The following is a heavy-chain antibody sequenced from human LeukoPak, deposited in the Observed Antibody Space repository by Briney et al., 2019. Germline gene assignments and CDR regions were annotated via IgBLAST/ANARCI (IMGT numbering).Heavy chain of an antibody. J-gene: IGHJ6*02. CDR3: AKGPYGLGIYYGMDV. D-gene: IGHD3-10*01. Sequence: PGGSLRLSCAASGFTFSNYAMSWVRQAPGKGLEWVSTISGSGGRTYYADPVKGRFTVSRDNSENTLYLQMNSLRAEDTAVYYCAKGPYGLGIYYGMDVWGQGTTVTV. CDR1: GFTFSNYA. CDR2: ISGSGGRT. V-gene: IGHV3-23*01.